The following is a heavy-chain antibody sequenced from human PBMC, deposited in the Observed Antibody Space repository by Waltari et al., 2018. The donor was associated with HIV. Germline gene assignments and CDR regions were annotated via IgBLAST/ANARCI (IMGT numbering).Heavy chain of an antibody. V-gene: IGHV4-59*01. J-gene: IGHJ2*01. D-gene: IGHD6-19*01. Sequence: QVQLQESGPGLVKPSETLSLTCTVSGGSISSYYWSWIRQPPGKGLEWIGYIYYSGSTNYNPSLKSRVTISVDTSKNQFSLKLSSVTAADTAVYYCATYKILAGTWYFDLWGRGTLVTVSS. CDR3: ATYKILAGTWYFDL. CDR2: IYYSGST. CDR1: GGSISSYY.